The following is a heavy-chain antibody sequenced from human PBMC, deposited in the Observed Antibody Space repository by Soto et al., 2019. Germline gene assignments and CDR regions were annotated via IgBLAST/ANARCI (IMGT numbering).Heavy chain of an antibody. Sequence: QVQLVQSGAEVKKPGSSVKVSCKASGGTFSSYAISWVRQAPGQGLEWMGGIIPIFGTANYAQKFQGRVTITADESTSTAYMELSSLRSEDTAVYYCARDLRITIFGVVIIENAFDIWCQGTMVTVSS. D-gene: IGHD3-3*01. CDR3: ARDLRITIFGVVIIENAFDI. V-gene: IGHV1-69*01. CDR2: IIPIFGTA. CDR1: GGTFSSYA. J-gene: IGHJ3*02.